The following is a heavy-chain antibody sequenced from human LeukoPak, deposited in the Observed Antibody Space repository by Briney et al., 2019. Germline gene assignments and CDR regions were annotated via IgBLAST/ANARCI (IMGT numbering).Heavy chain of an antibody. CDR2: INHSGST. D-gene: IGHD2-15*01. Sequence: PSETLSLTCAVYGGSFSGYYWSWIRQPPGKGLEWIGEINHSGSTNYNPSLKSRVTISVDTSKNQFSLKLSSVTAADTAVYYCARVFYPRWWRSFNAFDIWGQGTMVTVSS. J-gene: IGHJ3*02. V-gene: IGHV4-34*01. CDR1: GGSFSGYY. CDR3: ARVFYPRWWRSFNAFDI.